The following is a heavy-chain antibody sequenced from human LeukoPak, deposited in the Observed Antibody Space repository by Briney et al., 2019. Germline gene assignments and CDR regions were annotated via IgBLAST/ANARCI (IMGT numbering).Heavy chain of an antibody. CDR3: ARYFDDFWSGYIDY. V-gene: IGHV4-59*01. CDR2: IYYSGST. CDR1: GGSISSYY. Sequence: SETLSLTCTVSGGSISSYYWSWIRQPPGKGLEWIGYIYYSGSTNYNPSLKSRVTISVDTSKNQFSLKLSSVTAADTAVYYCARYFDDFWSGYIDYWGQGTLVTVSS. J-gene: IGHJ4*02. D-gene: IGHD3-3*01.